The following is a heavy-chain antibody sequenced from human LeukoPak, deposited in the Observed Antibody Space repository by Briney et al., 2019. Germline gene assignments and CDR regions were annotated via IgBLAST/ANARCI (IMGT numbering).Heavy chain of an antibody. J-gene: IGHJ6*02. Sequence: ASVKVSCKASGYTFTSYAMNWVRQAPGQGLEWMGWINTNTGNPTYAQGFTGRFVFSLDTSVSAAYLQWSSLKASDTAMYYCARVSVAGTIYYYYGMDVWGQGTTVTVSS. D-gene: IGHD6-19*01. CDR2: INTNTGNP. CDR3: ARVSVAGTIYYYYGMDV. V-gene: IGHV7-4-1*02. CDR1: GYTFTSYA.